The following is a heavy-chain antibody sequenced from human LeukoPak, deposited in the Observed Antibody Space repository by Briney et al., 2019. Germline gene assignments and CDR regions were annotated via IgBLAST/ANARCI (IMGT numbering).Heavy chain of an antibody. Sequence: GGSLRLSCAASGFTFSSYSMNWVRQAPGKGLEWVSYISSSSSTIYYADSVKGRFTISRDNAKNSLYLQMNSLRAEDTAVDYCARDWDIVVVPAAMSSNMDVWGQGTTVTVSS. D-gene: IGHD2-2*01. CDR2: ISSSSSTI. CDR1: GFTFSSYS. J-gene: IGHJ6*02. CDR3: ARDWDIVVVPAAMSSNMDV. V-gene: IGHV3-48*04.